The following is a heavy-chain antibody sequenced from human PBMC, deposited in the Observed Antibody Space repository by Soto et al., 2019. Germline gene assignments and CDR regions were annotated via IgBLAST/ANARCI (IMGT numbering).Heavy chain of an antibody. CDR2: IYPGDSDT. CDR3: ASSTTVAMMFKVVDTRNYYYYGMDV. J-gene: IGHJ6*02. CDR1: GYSFTSYW. V-gene: IGHV5-51*01. D-gene: IGHD4-4*01. Sequence: PGESLKISCKGSGYSFTSYWIGWVRQMPGKGLEWMGIIYPGDSDTRYSPSFQDQVTISADKCISTAYLQGSSLKASDTAMYYCASSTTVAMMFKVVDTRNYYYYGMDVWGQGATVIGSS.